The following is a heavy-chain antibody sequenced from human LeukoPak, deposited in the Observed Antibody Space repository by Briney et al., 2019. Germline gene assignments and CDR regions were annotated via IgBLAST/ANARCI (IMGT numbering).Heavy chain of an antibody. CDR2: ISGYNGNT. J-gene: IGHJ4*02. D-gene: IGHD1-14*01. Sequence: KPGASVNVSCKASGYTFTTYGISWVRQAPGQGFEWMGWISGYNGNTNYAQKLQGRVTMTTDTSTSTAYMELRSLRSDDTAVYYCARAMNHRDYFDYWGQGTLVTVSS. CDR3: ARAMNHRDYFDY. V-gene: IGHV1-18*01. CDR1: GYTFTTYG.